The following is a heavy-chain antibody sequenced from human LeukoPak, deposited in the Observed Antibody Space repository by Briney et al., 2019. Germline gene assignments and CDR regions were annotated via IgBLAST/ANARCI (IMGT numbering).Heavy chain of an antibody. CDR3: ARSRDFDWLPRFDY. CDR2: INPNSGGT. J-gene: IGHJ4*02. V-gene: IGHV1-2*04. CDR1: GYTFTGYY. Sequence: ASVKVSCKASGYTFTGYYMHWVRQAPGQGLEWMGWINPNSGGTNYAQKFQGWVTMTRDTSISTAYMELSRLRSDDTAVYYCARSRDFDWLPRFDYWGQGTLVTVSS. D-gene: IGHD3-9*01.